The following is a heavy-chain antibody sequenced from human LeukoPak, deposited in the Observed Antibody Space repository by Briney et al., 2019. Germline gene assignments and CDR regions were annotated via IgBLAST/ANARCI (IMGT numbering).Heavy chain of an antibody. CDR2: ISSSSSYI. Sequence: GGSLRLSYAASGFTFSSYSMNWVRQAPGKGLEWVSSISSSSSYIYYADSVKGRFTISRDNAKNSLYLQMNSLRAEDTALYYCAKDIFTNYGSGSSFGYWGQGTLVTVSS. D-gene: IGHD3-10*01. CDR1: GFTFSSYS. J-gene: IGHJ4*02. CDR3: AKDIFTNYGSGSSFGY. V-gene: IGHV3-21*04.